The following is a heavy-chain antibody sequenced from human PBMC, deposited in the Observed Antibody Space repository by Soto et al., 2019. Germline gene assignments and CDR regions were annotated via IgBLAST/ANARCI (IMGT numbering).Heavy chain of an antibody. CDR1: GFTFSSHS. CDR3: AREVVTTHLYIDN. V-gene: IGHV3-30*14. CDR2: ASSDGGTK. Sequence: GGSLRLSCVTSGFTFSSHSMHWFRQTPDKGLEWVAVASSDGGTKFYADSVKGRFTISRDNSKNTLYLHMNNLRVEDTAVYYCAREVVTTHLYIDNWGQGIMVTVSP. D-gene: IGHD1-1*01. J-gene: IGHJ4*02.